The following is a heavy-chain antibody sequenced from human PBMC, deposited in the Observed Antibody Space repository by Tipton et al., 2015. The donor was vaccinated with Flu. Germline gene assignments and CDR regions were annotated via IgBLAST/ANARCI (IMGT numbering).Heavy chain of an antibody. D-gene: IGHD6-13*01. V-gene: IGHV4-61*02. CDR1: GSSISSASYY. CDR3: ARGLEAATGSWGQNWFDP. CDR2: IFTSGNT. J-gene: IGHJ5*02. Sequence: LRLSCSVSGSSISSASYYWSWIRQPAGKGLEWIGRIFTSGNTNYSPSLKSRVTISLDTSKNQFSLKLRSVTAADTAVYYCARGLEAATGSWGQNWFDPWGQGTLVTVSS.